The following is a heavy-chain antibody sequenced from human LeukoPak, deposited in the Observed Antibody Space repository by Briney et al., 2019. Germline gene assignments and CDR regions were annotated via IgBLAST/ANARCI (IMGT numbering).Heavy chain of an antibody. CDR2: IKQDGSEK. CDR1: GFTFSSYW. CDR3: ARDYSTVTTFFDY. V-gene: IGHV3-7*01. J-gene: IGHJ4*02. D-gene: IGHD4-17*01. Sequence: GGSLRLSCAASGFTFSSYWMSWVRQAPGKGLEWVANIKQDGSEKYYVDSVKGRFTISRDNAKNSLYLQMNSLRAEDTAVYYCARDYSTVTTFFDYWGQGTLVTVSS.